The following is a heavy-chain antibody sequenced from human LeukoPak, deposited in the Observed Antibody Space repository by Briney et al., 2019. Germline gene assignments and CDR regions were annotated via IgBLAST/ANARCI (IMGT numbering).Heavy chain of an antibody. CDR2: IRSNSDGGTA. J-gene: IGHJ4*02. CDR1: GFTFRNIW. V-gene: IGHV3-15*01. Sequence: GGSLRLSCAASGFTFRNIWMTWVRQAPGKGLEWVGRIRSNSDGGTADYAAPVKGRFTISRDDSKATLYLQLNSLKAEDTAVYYCTTVTSVTTSWSWGQGTLVTVSS. D-gene: IGHD1-1*01. CDR3: TTVTSVTTSWS.